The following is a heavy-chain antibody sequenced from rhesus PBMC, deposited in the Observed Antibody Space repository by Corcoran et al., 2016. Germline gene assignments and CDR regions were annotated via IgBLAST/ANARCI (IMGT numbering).Heavy chain of an antibody. Sequence: QLQLQESGPGLVKPSETLSVTCAVSGGSISSNYWSWIRQPPGKGLGWIGRIYGSGSSTNYNPSLKSRVTLSVDTPKNQLSRKLSSVTAADTAVYYCARLIAGIIDYWGQGVLVTVSS. CDR2: IYGSGSST. J-gene: IGHJ4*01. D-gene: IGHD1-1-1*01. V-gene: IGHV4-169*01. CDR1: GGSISSNY. CDR3: ARLIAGIIDY.